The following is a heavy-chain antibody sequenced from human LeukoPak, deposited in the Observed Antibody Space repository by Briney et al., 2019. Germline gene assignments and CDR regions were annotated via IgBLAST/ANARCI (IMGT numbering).Heavy chain of an antibody. J-gene: IGHJ4*02. Sequence: GESLVISCKGSGYSLTSYWIGWVRQMPGKGLEWMGIIYPGDSDTRYSPSFQGQVTISADKSISTAYLQWSSLKASDTAMYYCARCHYYGDYVADYWGQGTLVTVSS. D-gene: IGHD4-17*01. CDR2: IYPGDSDT. CDR3: ARCHYYGDYVADY. V-gene: IGHV5-51*01. CDR1: GYSLTSYW.